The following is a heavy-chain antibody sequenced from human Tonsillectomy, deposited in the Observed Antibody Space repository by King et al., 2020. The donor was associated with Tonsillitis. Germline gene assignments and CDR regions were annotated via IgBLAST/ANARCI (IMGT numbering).Heavy chain of an antibody. Sequence: VQLVESGGGLVQPGGSLRLSCTASGFTFSSYSMSWVRQAPGKGLEWVSDISRSSSTIYYADSVKGRFTISRDNAKNSLYLQMNSLRDEDTAVYFCAREKGVTGYFRDDVFDIWGQGTMVTVSS. CDR2: ISRSSSTI. CDR3: AREKGVTGYFRDDVFDI. J-gene: IGHJ3*02. V-gene: IGHV3-48*02. D-gene: IGHD3-9*01. CDR1: GFTFSSYS.